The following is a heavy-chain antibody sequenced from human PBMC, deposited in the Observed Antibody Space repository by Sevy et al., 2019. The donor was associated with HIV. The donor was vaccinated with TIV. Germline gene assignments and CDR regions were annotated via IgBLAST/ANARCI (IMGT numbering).Heavy chain of an antibody. CDR3: SGDRGRGDVALEL. V-gene: IGHV3-48*02. CDR2: ITSSSNTI. D-gene: IGHD1-26*01. J-gene: IGHJ4*02. CDR1: GFRFRDYR. Sequence: GGSLRLSCAASGFRFRDYRMNWVRQAPGKGLEWVSYITSSSNTINYADSVKGRFTISRDNGRNSLYLQINSLRHEDTAVYYCSGDRGRGDVALELWGQGTLVTVSS.